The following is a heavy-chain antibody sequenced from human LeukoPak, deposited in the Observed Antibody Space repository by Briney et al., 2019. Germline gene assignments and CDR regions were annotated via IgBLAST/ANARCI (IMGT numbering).Heavy chain of an antibody. CDR2: INHSGST. Sequence: SETLSLTCAVYGGSFSGYYWSWIRQPPGKGLEWIGEINHSGSTNYNPSLKSRVTISVDTSKNQFSLKLSSVTAADTAAYYCARGRLYYDSRSPLGPWGQGTLVTVSS. CDR1: GGSFSGYY. CDR3: ARGRLYYDSRSPLGP. J-gene: IGHJ5*02. D-gene: IGHD3-22*01. V-gene: IGHV4-34*01.